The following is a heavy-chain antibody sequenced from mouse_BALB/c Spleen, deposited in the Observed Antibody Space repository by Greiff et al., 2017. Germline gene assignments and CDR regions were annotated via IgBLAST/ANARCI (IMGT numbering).Heavy chain of an antibody. D-gene: IGHD1-2*01. CDR3: TSGGIHYYGSWFAY. V-gene: IGHV1-4*01. CDR2: IHPGSGGT. CDR1: GYTFTSYT. Sequence: VQLQQSGAELARPGASVKMSCKASGYTFTSYTMHWVKQRPGQGLEWIGAIHPGSGGTAYNQKFKGKATLTADKSSSTAYMELSSLTSEDSAVYYCTSGGIHYYGSWFAYWGQGTLVTVSA. J-gene: IGHJ3*01.